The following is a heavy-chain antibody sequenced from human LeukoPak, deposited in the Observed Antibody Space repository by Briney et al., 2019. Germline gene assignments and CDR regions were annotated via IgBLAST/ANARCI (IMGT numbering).Heavy chain of an antibody. CDR1: RYTFTGYY. D-gene: IGHD2-15*01. Sequence: ASVKVSCKASRYTFTGYYMHWVRQVPGQGLEWMGWINPNSGGTNYAQKFQGRVTMTRDTSISTAYMELSRLRSDDTAVYYCARGYCSGGSCHHYYYYYMDVWGKGTTVTVSS. CDR2: INPNSGGT. CDR3: ARGYCSGGSCHHYYYYYMDV. J-gene: IGHJ6*03. V-gene: IGHV1-2*02.